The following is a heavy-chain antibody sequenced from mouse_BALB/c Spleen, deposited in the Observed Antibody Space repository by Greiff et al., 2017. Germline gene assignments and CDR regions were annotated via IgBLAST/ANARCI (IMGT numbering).Heavy chain of an antibody. D-gene: IGHD1-2*01. V-gene: IGHV1-14*01. Sequence: VHVKQSGPELVKPGASVKMSCKASGYTFTSYVMHWVKQKPGQGLEWIGYINPYNDGTKYNEKFKGKATLTSDKSSSTAYMELSSLTSEDSAVYYCARGGGYTPMDYWGQGTSVTVSS. CDR3: ARGGGYTPMDY. J-gene: IGHJ4*01. CDR1: GYTFTSYV. CDR2: INPYNDGT.